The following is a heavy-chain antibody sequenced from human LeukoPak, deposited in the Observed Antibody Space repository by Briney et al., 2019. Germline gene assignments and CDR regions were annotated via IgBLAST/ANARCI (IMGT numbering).Heavy chain of an antibody. D-gene: IGHD3/OR15-3a*01. Sequence: GGSLRLSYAASGFSFSSYNMHWVRHATGRGLEYVSAIGTAGDTYYPDSVKGRFTISRNNAKNSLYLQMDSLRAEDTAVYFCATAPRTGYYDYWGQGTLVTVSS. V-gene: IGHV3-13*01. J-gene: IGHJ4*02. CDR2: IGTAGDT. CDR1: GFSFSSYN. CDR3: ATAPRTGYYDY.